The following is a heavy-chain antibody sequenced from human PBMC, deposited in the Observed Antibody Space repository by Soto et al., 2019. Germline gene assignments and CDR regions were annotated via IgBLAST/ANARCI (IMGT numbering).Heavy chain of an antibody. CDR1: GGSFSGYY. V-gene: IGHV4-34*01. D-gene: IGHD3-9*01. J-gene: IGHJ5*02. Sequence: PSETLSLTCAVYGGSFSGYYWSWIRQPPGKGLEWIGEINHSGSINYNPSHKSRVAIPVDTSKNQFSLKLSSVTAADTAVYYCARGAAGRYFDWLPPLGSWGQGTLVTVSS. CDR3: ARGAAGRYFDWLPPLGS. CDR2: INHSGSI.